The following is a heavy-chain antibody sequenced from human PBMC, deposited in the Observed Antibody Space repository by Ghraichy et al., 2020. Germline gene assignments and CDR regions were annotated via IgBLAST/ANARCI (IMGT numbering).Heavy chain of an antibody. J-gene: IGHJ6*03. CDR2: IYYSGST. CDR3: ARVFHDSSGAYYYYMDV. CDR1: GGSISSYY. V-gene: IGHV4-59*01. D-gene: IGHD3-22*01. Sequence: SETLSLTCTVSGGSISSYYWSWIRQPPGKGLEWIGYIYYSGSTNYNPSLKSRVTISVDTSKNQFSLKLSSVTAADTAVYYCARVFHDSSGAYYYYMDVWGKGTTVTVSS.